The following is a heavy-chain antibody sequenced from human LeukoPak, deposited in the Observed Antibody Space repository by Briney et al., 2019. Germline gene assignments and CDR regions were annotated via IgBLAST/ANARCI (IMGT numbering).Heavy chain of an antibody. CDR2: ITGIGDNT. CDR3: AKGPRALEHYTQCFDY. D-gene: IGHD1/OR15-1a*01. Sequence: GGTLRLSCAASGFTFSSYGMSWVRQAPGKGLEWVSAITGIGDNTNYADSVKGRFTISRGNSKNTLYLQMNSLRAEDTAIYYCAKGPRALEHYTQCFDYWGQGTLVTVSS. V-gene: IGHV3-23*01. J-gene: IGHJ4*02. CDR1: GFTFSSYG.